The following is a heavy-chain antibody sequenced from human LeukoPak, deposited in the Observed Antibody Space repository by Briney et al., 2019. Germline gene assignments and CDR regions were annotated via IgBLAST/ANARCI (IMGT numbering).Heavy chain of an antibody. J-gene: IGHJ3*02. D-gene: IGHD3-22*01. CDR2: IYYSGST. CDR3: ARDHYYEDALDI. V-gene: IGHV4-31*03. CDR1: GGSISSGGYY. Sequence: SETLSLTCTVSGGSISSGGYYWSWIRQHPGKGLEWIGYIYYSGSTYYNPSLKSRVTISVDTSKNQFSLKLSSVTAADTAVYYCARDHYYEDALDIWGQGTMVTVSS.